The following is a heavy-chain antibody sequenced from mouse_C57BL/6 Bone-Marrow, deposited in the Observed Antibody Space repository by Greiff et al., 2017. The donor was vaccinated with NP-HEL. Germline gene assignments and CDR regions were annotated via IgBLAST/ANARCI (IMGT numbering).Heavy chain of an antibody. Sequence: VQLQQSGAELARPGASVKLSCKASGYTFTSYGISWVKQRTGQGLEWIGEIYPRSGNTYYNVKFKGKATLTADKSSSTAYMELRSLTSEDSAVYFCARSTMVPWFAYWGQGTLVTVSA. D-gene: IGHD2-1*01. J-gene: IGHJ3*01. CDR1: GYTFTSYG. CDR3: ARSTMVPWFAY. V-gene: IGHV1-81*01. CDR2: IYPRSGNT.